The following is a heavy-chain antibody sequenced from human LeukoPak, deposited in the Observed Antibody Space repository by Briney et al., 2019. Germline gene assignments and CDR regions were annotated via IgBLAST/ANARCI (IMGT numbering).Heavy chain of an antibody. CDR1: GFTFSSYA. CDR2: ISYDGSNK. J-gene: IGHJ4*02. V-gene: IGHV3-30-3*01. Sequence: GGSLRLCCAASGFTFSSYAMHWVRQAPGKGLEWVAVISYDGSNKYYADSVKGRFTISRDNSENTLYLQMNSLRAEDTAVYYCARDGPGDYDSSGYYDYWGQGTLVTVSS. D-gene: IGHD3-22*01. CDR3: ARDGPGDYDSSGYYDY.